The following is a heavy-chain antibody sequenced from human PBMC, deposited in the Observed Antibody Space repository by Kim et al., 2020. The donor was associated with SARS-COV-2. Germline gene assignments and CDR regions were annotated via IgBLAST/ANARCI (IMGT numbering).Heavy chain of an antibody. V-gene: IGHV4-59*08. D-gene: IGHD3-16*02. Sequence: SETLSLTCDVSGVSINSYYWSWIRQSPGKGLEWIGCVYYSGSPKYNPSLKSRLTLLIETSKNQFSLRLTSVTAADSAVYFCASYRQTSSLEYWGRGTLVTVSS. CDR3: ASYRQTSSLEY. J-gene: IGHJ4*02. CDR1: GVSINSYY. CDR2: VYYSGSP.